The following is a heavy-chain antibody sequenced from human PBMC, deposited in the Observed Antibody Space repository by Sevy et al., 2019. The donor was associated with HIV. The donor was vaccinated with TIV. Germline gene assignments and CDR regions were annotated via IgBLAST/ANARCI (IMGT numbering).Heavy chain of an antibody. CDR1: GGSISSYY. CDR3: ARSPRFGTYQSDY. J-gene: IGHJ4*02. D-gene: IGHD3-10*01. Sequence: SETLSLTCTVSGGSISSYYWSWIRQPPGKGLEWIGYIYYSGSTNHNPSLKSRVTISVDTSKNQFSLKLSSVTAADTAVYYCARSPRFGTYQSDYWGQGTLVTVSS. CDR2: IYYSGST. V-gene: IGHV4-59*01.